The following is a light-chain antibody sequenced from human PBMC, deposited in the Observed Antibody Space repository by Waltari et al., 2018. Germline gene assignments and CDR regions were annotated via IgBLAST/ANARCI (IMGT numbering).Light chain of an antibody. CDR1: RSNPGSNP. V-gene: IGLV1-47*01. Sequence: QSVLTQPPSASGPPGQRVTIPCSGSRSNPGSNPVTRYQHRPGTAPKLLIYRNSQRPSGVPDRLSGSKSGTSASLAMSGLRSEDEADYYCAAWDNSLSAWVFGGGTKLTVL. CDR3: AAWDNSLSAWV. J-gene: IGLJ3*02. CDR2: RNS.